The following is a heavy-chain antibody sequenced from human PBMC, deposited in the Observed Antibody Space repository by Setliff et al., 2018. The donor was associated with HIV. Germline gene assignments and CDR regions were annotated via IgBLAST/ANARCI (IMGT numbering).Heavy chain of an antibody. J-gene: IGHJ3*02. Sequence: ETLSLTCTVSGGSINSRGYYWGWIRQPPGRGLEWIASIYYRGTPYYSPSLKSRVNISIDASKNQFSLNLTSVIAADTAIYFCARDRGDHTFWRTYVSHDAFEIWGRGTRVTV. CDR3: ARDRGDHTFWRTYVSHDAFEI. CDR2: IYYRGTP. D-gene: IGHD3-3*01. CDR1: GGSINSRGYY. V-gene: IGHV4-39*07.